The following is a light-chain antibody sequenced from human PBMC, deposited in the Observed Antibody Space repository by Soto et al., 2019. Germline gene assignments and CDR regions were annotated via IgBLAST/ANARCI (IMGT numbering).Light chain of an antibody. J-gene: IGKJ5*01. CDR3: QQYSNWPLT. CDR2: GAS. CDR1: QSVSNN. V-gene: IGKV3-15*01. Sequence: EIVLTQSPGTLSLSPWERATLSCRASQSVSNNYLAWYQQKPGQAPRLLIYGASTRATGTPARFSGSGSGREFTLTISSLQSEDSAVYYCQQYSNWPLTFGQGTRLEIK.